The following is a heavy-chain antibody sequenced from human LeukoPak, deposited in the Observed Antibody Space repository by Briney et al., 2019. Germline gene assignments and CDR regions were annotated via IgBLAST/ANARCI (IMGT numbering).Heavy chain of an antibody. D-gene: IGHD6-13*01. CDR3: ARSHGYSSSYFDY. Sequence: GGSLRLSCAASGFTFSSYSMNWVRQAPGKGLEWVSSISSSSYIYYADSVKGRFTISRGNAKNSLYLQMNSLRAEDTAVYYCARSHGYSSSYFDYWGQGTLVTVSS. V-gene: IGHV3-21*01. CDR2: ISSSSYI. CDR1: GFTFSSYS. J-gene: IGHJ4*02.